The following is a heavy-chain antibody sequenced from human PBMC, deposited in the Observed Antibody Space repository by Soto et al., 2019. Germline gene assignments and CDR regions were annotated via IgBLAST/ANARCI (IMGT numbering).Heavy chain of an antibody. J-gene: IGHJ4*02. V-gene: IGHV1-18*04. CDR1: DYTLTSYG. CDR3: ARGYYYDSSGYYFDN. CDR2: IKPGTGDT. Sequence: ASVKVSCKASDYTLTSYGIIWVRQAPGQGLEWVGWIKPGTGDTKFLQEFQGRLTITRDTSATTAYMELSNLRSGDTAVYYCARGYYYDSSGYYFDNWGQGTLVTVPQ. D-gene: IGHD3-22*01.